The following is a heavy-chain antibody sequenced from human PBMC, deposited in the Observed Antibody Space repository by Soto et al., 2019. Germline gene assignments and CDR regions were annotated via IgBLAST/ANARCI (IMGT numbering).Heavy chain of an antibody. CDR2: IWYDGSNK. V-gene: IGHV3-33*01. D-gene: IGHD6-19*01. CDR3: ARDGEQWPVRSWFDP. Sequence: VQLVESGGGVVQPGRSLRLSCAASGFTFSSYGMHWVRQAPGKGLEWVAVIWYDGSNKYYADSVKGRFTISRDNSKNTLYLQMNSLRAEETAVDYCARDGEQWPVRSWFDPWGQGTLVNGSS. J-gene: IGHJ5*02. CDR1: GFTFSSYG.